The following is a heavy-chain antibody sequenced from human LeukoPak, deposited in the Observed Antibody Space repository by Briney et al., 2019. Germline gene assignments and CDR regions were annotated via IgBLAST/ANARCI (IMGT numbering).Heavy chain of an antibody. D-gene: IGHD6-13*01. Sequence: PGESLKISCKGSGYSFTSYWIAWVRQMPGKGLEWMGIVNPADSDTRYSPSFQGQVTISVDKSISTAYLQWSSLQASDTGMYYCATVPCIPAVGNTEYFQYWGQGTLVTVSS. CDR3: ATVPCIPAVGNTEYFQY. J-gene: IGHJ1*01. CDR1: GYSFTSYW. V-gene: IGHV5-51*01. CDR2: VNPADSDT.